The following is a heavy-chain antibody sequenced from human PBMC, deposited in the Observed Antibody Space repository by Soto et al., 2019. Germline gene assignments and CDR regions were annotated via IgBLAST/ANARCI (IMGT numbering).Heavy chain of an antibody. D-gene: IGHD3-3*01. CDR2: ISGSGGST. Sequence: GGSLRLSCAASGFTFSSYAMSWVRQAPGKGLEWVSAISGSGGSTYYADSVKGRFTISRDNSTNTLYLQMNSLRAEDTAVYYCAKGSYDFWSGYYTLDYWGQGTLVTVSS. J-gene: IGHJ4*02. CDR1: GFTFSSYA. V-gene: IGHV3-23*01. CDR3: AKGSYDFWSGYYTLDY.